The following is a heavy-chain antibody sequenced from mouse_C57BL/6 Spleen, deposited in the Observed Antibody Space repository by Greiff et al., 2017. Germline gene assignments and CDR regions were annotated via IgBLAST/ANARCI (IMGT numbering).Heavy chain of an antibody. D-gene: IGHD1-1*01. Sequence: EVKLVESEGGLVQPGSSMKLSCTASGFTFSDYYMAWVRQVPEKGLEWVANINYDGSSTYYLDSLKSRFIISRDNAKNILYLQMSSLKSEDTATYYCARLITHWYFDVWGTGTTVTVSS. V-gene: IGHV5-16*01. CDR3: ARLITHWYFDV. CDR2: INYDGSST. CDR1: GFTFSDYY. J-gene: IGHJ1*03.